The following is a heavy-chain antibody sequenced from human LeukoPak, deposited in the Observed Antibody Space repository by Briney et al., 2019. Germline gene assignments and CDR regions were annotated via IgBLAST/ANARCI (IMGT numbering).Heavy chain of an antibody. V-gene: IGHV3-7*03. CDR2: INQDGSEK. CDR1: GVIFSKYW. Sequence: GGSLRLSCAASGVIFSKYWMRWVRQAPGKGLEWVANINQDGSEKYYVDSLKGRFTISRDNAKNSLYLQMNSLRAEDTAVYYCARMWIQLWPFDYWGQGTLVTVSS. D-gene: IGHD5-18*01. J-gene: IGHJ4*02. CDR3: ARMWIQLWPFDY.